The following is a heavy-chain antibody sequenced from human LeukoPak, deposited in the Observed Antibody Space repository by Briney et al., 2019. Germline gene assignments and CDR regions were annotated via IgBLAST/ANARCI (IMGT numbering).Heavy chain of an antibody. D-gene: IGHD1-14*01. Sequence: SETLSLTCSVSGGSASSYYSSSTRQSPGKGLEWIGYIHNSGRTNYNPSLKSRVTGFVDTSKNQVSLRLSSVTAADTAVYYCARHGTISSESYFDYWGQGALVTVSS. V-gene: IGHV4-59*08. CDR1: GGSASSYY. CDR3: ARHGTISSESYFDY. J-gene: IGHJ4*02. CDR2: IHNSGRT.